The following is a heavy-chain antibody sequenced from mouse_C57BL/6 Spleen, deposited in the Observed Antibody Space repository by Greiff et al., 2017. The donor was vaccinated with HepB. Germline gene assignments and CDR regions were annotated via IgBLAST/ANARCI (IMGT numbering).Heavy chain of an antibody. Sequence: QVQLQQPGAELVKPGASVKLSCKASGYTFTSYWMHWVKQRPGQGLEWIGMIHPNSGSTNYNEKFKSKATLTVDKPSSTAYMQLSSLTSEDSAVYYCARANNYEDYAMDYWGQGTSVTVSS. D-gene: IGHD5-2*01. CDR1: GYTFTSYW. V-gene: IGHV1-64*01. CDR2: IHPNSGST. J-gene: IGHJ4*01. CDR3: ARANNYEDYAMDY.